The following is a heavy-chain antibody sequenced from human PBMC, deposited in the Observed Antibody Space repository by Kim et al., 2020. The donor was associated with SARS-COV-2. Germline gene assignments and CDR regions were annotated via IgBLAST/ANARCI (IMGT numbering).Heavy chain of an antibody. V-gene: IGHV4-59*13. Sequence: SETLSLTCTVSGGSISSYYWSWIRQPPGKGLEWIGYIYYSGSTNYNPSLKSRVTISVDTSKNQFSLKLSSVTAADTAVYYCARAGEVVVPAAIGYYYYGMDVWGQGTTVTVSS. CDR3: ARAGEVVVPAAIGYYYYGMDV. D-gene: IGHD2-2*02. CDR2: IYYSGST. CDR1: GGSISSYY. J-gene: IGHJ6*02.